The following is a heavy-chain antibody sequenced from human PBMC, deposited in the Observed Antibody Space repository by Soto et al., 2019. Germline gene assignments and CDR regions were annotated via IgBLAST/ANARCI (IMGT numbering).Heavy chain of an antibody. J-gene: IGHJ2*01. D-gene: IGHD1-1*01. V-gene: IGHV1-69*01. CDR2: IIPIFGTA. CDR1: GGTFSSYA. Sequence: QVQLVQSGAEVKKPGSSVKVSCKASGGTFSSYAISWVRQAPGQGLEWMGGIIPIFGTANYAQKFQGRVTITADESTSTAYMELSSLRSEDTAVYYCAREEGCGSSGNCLHWYFDLWGRGTLVTVSS. CDR3: AREEGCGSSGNCLHWYFDL.